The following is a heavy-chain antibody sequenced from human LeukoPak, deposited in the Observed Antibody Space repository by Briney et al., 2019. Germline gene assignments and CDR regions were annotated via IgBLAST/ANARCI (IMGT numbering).Heavy chain of an antibody. D-gene: IGHD3-10*01. J-gene: IGHJ5*02. CDR3: AKGLRWFGELRKSLSWFDP. Sequence: GGALRLSFPASGLTFSNYARHWLRQAPGKGLEGVSAISCSGCSTYYADSVKGRFTISRDNSNNTLYLQMNSLRAEHTDVYYCAKGLRWFGELRKSLSWFDPWGQGTLVTVSS. CDR2: ISCSGCST. V-gene: IGHV3-23*01. CDR1: GLTFSNYA.